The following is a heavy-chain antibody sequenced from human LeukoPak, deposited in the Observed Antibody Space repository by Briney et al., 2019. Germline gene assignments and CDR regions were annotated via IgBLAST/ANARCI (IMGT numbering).Heavy chain of an antibody. V-gene: IGHV4-4*07. CDR3: ARGGTYGSGRNQHTTLDY. D-gene: IGHD3-10*01. J-gene: IGHJ4*02. CDR2: IYGRGST. Sequence: SETLSLTCTVSGGSISNDYWSWIRQAAGKELEWIGRIYGRGSTNYNPSLKSRVTISLGKSKQQFSLNLNSVTAADTAVYYCARGGTYGSGRNQHTTLDYWGQGILVTVSS. CDR1: GGSISNDY.